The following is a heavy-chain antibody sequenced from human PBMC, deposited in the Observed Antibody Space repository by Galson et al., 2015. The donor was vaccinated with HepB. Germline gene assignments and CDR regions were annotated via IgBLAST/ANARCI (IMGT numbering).Heavy chain of an antibody. CDR3: AREQWELLSNDQLHGLDV. D-gene: IGHD3-22*01. CDR2: ISYDGSNK. J-gene: IGHJ6*02. Sequence: SLRLSCAASDFNFETYNMHWVRQAPGKGLEWVSFISYDGSNKFYADSVRGRFTIFRDNSKNNLFLQMDSVRAEDTALYYCAREQWELLSNDQLHGLDVWGQGTTVIVSS. CDR1: DFNFETYN. V-gene: IGHV3-30-3*01.